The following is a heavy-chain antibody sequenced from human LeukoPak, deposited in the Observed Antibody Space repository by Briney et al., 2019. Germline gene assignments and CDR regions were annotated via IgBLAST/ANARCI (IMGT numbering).Heavy chain of an antibody. CDR1: GFTFNNFG. CDR3: ARDHIASSGRRYFDY. J-gene: IGHJ4*02. D-gene: IGHD2-15*01. Sequence: PGGSLRLSCAASGFTFNNFGIHWVRQAPGKGLEWVAFIRYDASDKYYVDSVKGRFAISRDNSKNTLYLQMNSLRVEDTAVYYCARDHIASSGRRYFDYWGQGTLVTVSS. V-gene: IGHV3-30*02. CDR2: IRYDASDK.